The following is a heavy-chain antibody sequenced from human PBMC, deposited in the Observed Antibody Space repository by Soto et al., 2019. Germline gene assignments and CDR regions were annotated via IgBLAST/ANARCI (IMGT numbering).Heavy chain of an antibody. CDR1: GGSLSDYF. J-gene: IGHJ6*03. D-gene: IGHD2-21*01. CDR3: ARGGISHWAYFYYMDV. Sequence: SETLSLTCVVSGGSLSDYFWSWIRQPPGMALEWIGEINHLGSINYNPSLKSRVTMSVDTSKNQFSLTLNSVTAADTAAYYCARGGISHWAYFYYMDVWDRGTTVTVSS. V-gene: IGHV4-34*01. CDR2: INHLGSI.